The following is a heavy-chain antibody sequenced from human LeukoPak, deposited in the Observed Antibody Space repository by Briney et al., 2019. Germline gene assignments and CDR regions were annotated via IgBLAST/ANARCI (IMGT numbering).Heavy chain of an antibody. CDR3: ARGYSNWSNYYYYMDV. CDR1: GGSISSSSYY. CDR2: IYYSGST. V-gene: IGHV4-39*07. Sequence: PSETLSLTCTVSGGSISSSSYYWGWIRQPPGKGLEWIGSIYYSGSTYYNPSLKSRVTISVDTSKNQFSLKLSSVTAADTAVYYCARGYSNWSNYYYYMDVWGKGTTVTVSS. D-gene: IGHD4-11*01. J-gene: IGHJ6*03.